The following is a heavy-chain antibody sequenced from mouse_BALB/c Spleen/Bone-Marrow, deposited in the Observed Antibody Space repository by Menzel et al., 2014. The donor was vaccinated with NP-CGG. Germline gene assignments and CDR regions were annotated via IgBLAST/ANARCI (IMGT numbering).Heavy chain of an antibody. Sequence: QVQLQQSGPELVKPGASVRISCKASGYTFTSYYIHWVKQRPGQGLEGIGWIYPGNVNTKYNEKFKGKATLTADKSSSTAYMQLSSLTSEDSAVYFCARDDYAYWGQGTLVTVSA. V-gene: IGHV1S56*01. CDR1: GYTFTSYY. J-gene: IGHJ3*01. D-gene: IGHD2-4*01. CDR2: IYPGNVNT. CDR3: ARDDYAY.